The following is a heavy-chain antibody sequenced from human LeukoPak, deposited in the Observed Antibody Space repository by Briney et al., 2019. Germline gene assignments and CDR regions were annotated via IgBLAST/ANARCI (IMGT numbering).Heavy chain of an antibody. Sequence: GGSLRLSCAAFGFTFSSYAMSWVRQAPGKGLEWVSAISGSGGSTYYADSVKGRFTISRDNSKNTLYLQMNSLRAEDTAVYYCAKSGLQFLYFDYWGQGTLVTVSS. CDR3: AKSGLQFLYFDY. D-gene: IGHD5-24*01. J-gene: IGHJ4*02. CDR2: ISGSGGST. CDR1: GFTFSSYA. V-gene: IGHV3-23*01.